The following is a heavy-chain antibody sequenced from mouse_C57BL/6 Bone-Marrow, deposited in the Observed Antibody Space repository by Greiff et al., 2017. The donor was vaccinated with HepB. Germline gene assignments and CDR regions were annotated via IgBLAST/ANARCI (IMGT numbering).Heavy chain of an antibody. J-gene: IGHJ2*01. CDR2: INPSNGGN. D-gene: IGHD2-4*01. CDR1: GYTFTSYW. CDR3: AREDYDGDD. Sequence: QVQLQQPGTEPVKPGASVKLSCQASGYTFTSYWMHWVKQRPGQGLEWIGNINPSNGGNNYNEKFKSKATLTVDKTSSTAYMQLSSLASEDSAGYYCAREDYDGDDWGKGTTLTVSS. V-gene: IGHV1-53*01.